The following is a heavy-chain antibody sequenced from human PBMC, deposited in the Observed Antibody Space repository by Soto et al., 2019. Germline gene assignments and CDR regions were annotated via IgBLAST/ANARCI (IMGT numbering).Heavy chain of an antibody. CDR2: INSDGSST. CDR3: VRGDPFDY. V-gene: IGHV3-74*01. CDR1: GFTFSSHW. J-gene: IGHJ4*02. Sequence: GGSLRLSCAASGFTFSSHWMHWVRQVPGRGLVWVSRINSDGSSTAYADSVKGRFTISRDNAKNTLYLQMDSLRAEDTAVYSCVRGDPFDYWGRGTLVTVSS.